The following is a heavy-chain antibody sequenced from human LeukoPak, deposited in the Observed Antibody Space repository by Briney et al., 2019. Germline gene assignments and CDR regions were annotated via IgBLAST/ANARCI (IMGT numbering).Heavy chain of an antibody. D-gene: IGHD1-1*01. CDR1: GGSISSSY. J-gene: IGHJ4*02. Sequence: PSETLSLTCTVSGGSISSSYWCWIRQPPGKGLEWVGYIYYSGSTNYNPSLKSRVTISLDTSQNQFSLKLSSVTAADTAVYFCARALPYPERGYFDYWGQGTLVTVSS. V-gene: IGHV4-59*01. CDR3: ARALPYPERGYFDY. CDR2: IYYSGST.